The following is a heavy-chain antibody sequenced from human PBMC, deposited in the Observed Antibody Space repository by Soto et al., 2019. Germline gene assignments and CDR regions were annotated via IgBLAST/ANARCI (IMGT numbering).Heavy chain of an antibody. J-gene: IGHJ5*02. CDR1: GFTFSSYS. CDR2: ISSSSSYI. CDR3: ARVGVAGTKNWFDP. D-gene: IGHD6-19*01. Sequence: GGSLRLSCAASGFTFSSYSMNWVRQAPGKGLEWVSSISSSSSYIYYADSVKGRFTISRDNAKNSLYLQMNSLRAEDTAVYYCARVGVAGTKNWFDPWGQGTLVTVSS. V-gene: IGHV3-21*01.